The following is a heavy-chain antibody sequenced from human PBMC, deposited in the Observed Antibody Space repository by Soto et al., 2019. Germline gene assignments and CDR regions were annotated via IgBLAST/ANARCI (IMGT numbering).Heavy chain of an antibody. CDR3: ARQQRYYDFWTGYYYYGMDV. CDR2: INPGNGNT. CDR1: GYTFTTYA. Sequence: ASVKVSWKASGYTFTTYAIHWVRQAPGHWLECMGWINPGNGNTKYSQKFQGRVTITRDTSASTAYMELSSLRSEDTAVYYCARQQRYYDFWTGYYYYGMDVWGQGTTVTVSS. D-gene: IGHD3-3*01. V-gene: IGHV1-3*01. J-gene: IGHJ6*02.